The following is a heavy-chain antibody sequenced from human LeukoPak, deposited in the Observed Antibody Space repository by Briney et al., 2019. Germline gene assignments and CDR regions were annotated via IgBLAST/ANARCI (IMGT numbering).Heavy chain of an antibody. CDR3: ARRVPIVGTTSDAFDI. D-gene: IGHD1-26*01. V-gene: IGHV4-38-2*02. Sequence: SETLSLTCTVSGYSISSGYYWGWIRQPPGKGLEWIGSIHHSGSTYYNPSLKSRVTISVDTSKNQFSLKLRSVTAADTAVYYCARRVPIVGTTSDAFDIWGQGTMVTVSS. CDR2: IHHSGST. CDR1: GYSISSGYY. J-gene: IGHJ3*02.